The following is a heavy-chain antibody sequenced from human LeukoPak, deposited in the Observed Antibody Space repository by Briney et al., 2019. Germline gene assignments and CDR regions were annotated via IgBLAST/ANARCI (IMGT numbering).Heavy chain of an antibody. J-gene: IGHJ4*02. V-gene: IGHV3-23*01. CDR1: GFTFSRYD. CDR3: TNGLCCGDYGGY. Sequence: GRSLRLSCAASGFTFSRYDMSWVRQAPGKGRKGFSSISGSGGKPFYADSVKGRFTTSRDNSKNTLYLQMNNLRAEDTAVYYCTNGLCCGDYGGYWGQGTLVTVSS. D-gene: IGHD4-23*01. CDR2: ISGSGGKP.